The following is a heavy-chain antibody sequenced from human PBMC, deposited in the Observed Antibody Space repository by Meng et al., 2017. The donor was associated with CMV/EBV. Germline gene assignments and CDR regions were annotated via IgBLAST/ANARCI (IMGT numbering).Heavy chain of an antibody. J-gene: IGHJ5*02. Sequence: SGFTFSDYYMGWVLQAPGKGLGWVSYIRSSGSTICYAGSVKGQFTISRDNAKNSLYLQMNSLRAEDTAVYYCARGGAARLRGWIDPWGQGTLVTVSS. CDR3: ARGGAARLRGWIDP. CDR2: IRSSGSTI. CDR1: GFTFSDYY. V-gene: IGHV3-11*01. D-gene: IGHD6-6*01.